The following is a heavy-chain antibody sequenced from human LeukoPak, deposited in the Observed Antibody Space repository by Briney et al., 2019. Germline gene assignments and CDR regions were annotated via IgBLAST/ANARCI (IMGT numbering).Heavy chain of an antibody. CDR1: GFTFSSYN. D-gene: IGHD1-26*01. Sequence: GGSLRLSCAASGFTFSSYNMNWVRQAPGKGLEWVSYISDSGTTIYHADSVKGRFTISRDNAKNSLYLQMNSLRDEDTAVYYCAIDAWELPLDAFDIWGQGTMVTVSS. V-gene: IGHV3-48*02. CDR2: ISDSGTTI. CDR3: AIDAWELPLDAFDI. J-gene: IGHJ3*02.